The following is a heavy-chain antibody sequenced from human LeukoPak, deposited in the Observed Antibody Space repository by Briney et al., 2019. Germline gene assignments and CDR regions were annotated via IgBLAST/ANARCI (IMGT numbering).Heavy chain of an antibody. J-gene: IGHJ4*02. CDR3: ARARSTGSGSYYNGFGY. D-gene: IGHD3-10*01. V-gene: IGHV4-34*01. Sequence: SETLSLTCAVYGGSFSGYYWSWIRQPPGKGLEWIGEINHSGSTNYNPSPKSRVTISVDTSKNQFSLKLSSVTAADTAVYYCARARSTGSGSYYNGFGYWGQGTLVTVSS. CDR1: GGSFSGYY. CDR2: INHSGST.